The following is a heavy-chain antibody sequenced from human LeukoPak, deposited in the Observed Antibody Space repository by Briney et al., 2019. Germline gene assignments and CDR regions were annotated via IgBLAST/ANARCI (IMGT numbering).Heavy chain of an antibody. J-gene: IGHJ4*02. D-gene: IGHD6-19*01. CDR1: GFTVSSNY. CDR3: AKEAVADTAWDY. CDR2: IYPGGST. Sequence: QSGGSLRLSCAASGFTVSSNYMSWARQAPGKGLEWVSVIYPGGSTYYADSVKGRFTISRDNSKNTLYLQMNSLRAEDTAVYYCAKEAVADTAWDYWGQGTLVTVSS. V-gene: IGHV3-53*01.